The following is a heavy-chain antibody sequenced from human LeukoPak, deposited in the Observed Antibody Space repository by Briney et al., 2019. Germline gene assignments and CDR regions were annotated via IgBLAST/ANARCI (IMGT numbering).Heavy chain of an antibody. D-gene: IGHD6-19*01. J-gene: IGHJ4*02. V-gene: IGHV3-48*03. CDR3: ARDLSSGWYLSSASYYFDY. CDR2: ISISGSTT. Sequence: GGSLRLSCAASGFTFSSYEMNWVRQAPGKGLEWVLYISISGSTTYYADSVKGRFTISRDNAKNSLYLQMNSLRAEDTAVYYCARDLSSGWYLSSASYYFDYWGQGTLVTVSS. CDR1: GFTFSSYE.